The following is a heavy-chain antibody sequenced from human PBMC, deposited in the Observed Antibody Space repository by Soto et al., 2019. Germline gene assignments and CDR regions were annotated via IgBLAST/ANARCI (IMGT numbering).Heavy chain of an antibody. D-gene: IGHD4-17*01. V-gene: IGHV4-59*08. J-gene: IGHJ3*02. CDR2: IYYSGST. Sequence: SETLSLTCTVSGGSISSYYWSWIRQPPGKGLEWIGYIYYSGSTNYNPSLKSRVTISVDTSKNQFSLNLSSVTAADTAVYYCARHSPLTTVTSRRAFDIWGQGTMVTVSS. CDR1: GGSISSYY. CDR3: ARHSPLTTVTSRRAFDI.